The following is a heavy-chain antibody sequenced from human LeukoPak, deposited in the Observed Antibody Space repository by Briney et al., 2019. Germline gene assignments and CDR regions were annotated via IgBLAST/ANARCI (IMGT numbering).Heavy chain of an antibody. CDR3: AKVRNYGSGSYHFDY. Sequence: GGSLRLSCAASGFTFSSFGIHWVRQAPGKGLEWVAFIRYDGSNKYYADSVKGRFTISRDNSKNTLYLQMNSLRAEDTAVYYCAKVRNYGSGSYHFDYWGQGTLVTVSS. V-gene: IGHV3-30*02. D-gene: IGHD3-10*01. J-gene: IGHJ4*02. CDR2: IRYDGSNK. CDR1: GFTFSSFG.